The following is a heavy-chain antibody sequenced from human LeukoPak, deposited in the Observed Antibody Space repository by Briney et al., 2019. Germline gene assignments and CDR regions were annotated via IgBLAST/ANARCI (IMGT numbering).Heavy chain of an antibody. CDR3: AREKYSRGDYYYCYMDV. CDR1: GFTFSSYA. V-gene: IGHV3-30*04. J-gene: IGHJ6*03. D-gene: IGHD6-6*01. Sequence: GRSLRLSCAASGFTFSSYAMHWVRQAPGKGLEWVAVISYDGSNKYYADSVKGRFTISRDNSKNTLYLQMNSLRAEDTAVYYCAREKYSRGDYYYCYMDVWGKGTTVTVSS. CDR2: ISYDGSNK.